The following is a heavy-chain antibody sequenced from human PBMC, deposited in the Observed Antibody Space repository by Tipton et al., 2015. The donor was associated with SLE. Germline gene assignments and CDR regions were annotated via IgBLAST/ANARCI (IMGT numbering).Heavy chain of an antibody. D-gene: IGHD3-9*01. CDR2: IEDTGST. CDR3: ARHPYDNWAYYMDV. J-gene: IGHJ6*03. Sequence: SGGSISTYRWTWIRQPPRKRLEWVGYIEDTGSTNYNPALQSRVTLSVDRPKNQFSLRLSSVTAADTAVYYCARHPYDNWAYYMDVWGKGATVTVSS. CDR1: GGSISTYR. V-gene: IGHV4-59*01.